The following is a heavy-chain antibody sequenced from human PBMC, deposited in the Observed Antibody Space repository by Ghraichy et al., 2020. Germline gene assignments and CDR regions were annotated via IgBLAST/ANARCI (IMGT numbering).Heavy chain of an antibody. D-gene: IGHD2-15*01. CDR1: GFTFTTYA. Sequence: GALRLSCAASGFTFTTYAMSWVRQAPGKGLDWVSLISSGGGTYYADSVKGRFTISRDNSKNTLSLQMNSLRAEDTAVYYCAEVLLFCSGGNCYRNFDYWGRGTLVTVSS. CDR2: ISSGGGT. J-gene: IGHJ4*02. CDR3: AEVLLFCSGGNCYRNFDY. V-gene: IGHV3-23*01.